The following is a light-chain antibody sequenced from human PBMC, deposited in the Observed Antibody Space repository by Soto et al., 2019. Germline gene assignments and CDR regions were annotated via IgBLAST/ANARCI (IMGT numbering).Light chain of an antibody. Sequence: QSVLNQPPSASESPGQRVTISCSGSSSNVGSNAVNWYRQLPGTAPTLLIYSNNERLSGVPDRFSGSKSGTSASLAISGLQSEYEADYYCATWDDSLNCYVFGTGDKV. J-gene: IGLJ1*01. CDR2: SNN. CDR3: ATWDDSLNCYV. V-gene: IGLV1-44*01. CDR1: SSNVGSNA.